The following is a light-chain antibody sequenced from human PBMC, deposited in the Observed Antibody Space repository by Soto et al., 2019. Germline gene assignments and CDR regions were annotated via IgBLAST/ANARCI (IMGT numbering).Light chain of an antibody. CDR1: ASDIGSYPL. Sequence: QSVLTQPASVSGSPGQTITISCTGTASDIGSYPLVSWYQQHPGKAPKLIIYEVSERPSGVSVRFSGSKSGNTASLTISGLQAEDEADYYCCSYAGSSPLFGGGTKLTVL. CDR3: CSYAGSSPL. V-gene: IGLV2-23*02. CDR2: EVS. J-gene: IGLJ3*02.